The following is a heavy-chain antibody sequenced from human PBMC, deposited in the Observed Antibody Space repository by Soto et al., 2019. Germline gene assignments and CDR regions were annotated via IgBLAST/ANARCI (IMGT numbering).Heavy chain of an antibody. CDR1: GYSFTSYW. CDR3: ASHLEGYSNYGYYYYYGMDV. J-gene: IGHJ6*02. CDR2: IYPGDSDT. V-gene: IGHV5-51*01. Sequence: PGESLKISCKGSGYSFTSYWIGWVRQMPGKGLEWMGIIYPGDSDTRYSPSFQGQVTISADKSISTAYLQWSSLKASDTAMYYCASHLEGYSNYGYYYYYGMDVWGQGTTVTVSS. D-gene: IGHD4-4*01.